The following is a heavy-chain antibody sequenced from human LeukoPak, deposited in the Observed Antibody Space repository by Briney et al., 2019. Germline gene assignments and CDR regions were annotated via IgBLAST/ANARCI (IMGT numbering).Heavy chain of an antibody. CDR1: GGSISGYH. V-gene: IGHV4-59*08. CDR2: SHDSGDT. Sequence: SETLSLTCTVSGGSISGYHWSWIRQPPGKGPEWIGHSHDSGDTNYNPSLKSRVTISLDTSKSQFSLNLSSVAAADTAVYYCARHEGSRAAPYYFDYWGQGTLVTVSS. D-gene: IGHD6-13*01. CDR3: ARHEGSRAAPYYFDY. J-gene: IGHJ4*02.